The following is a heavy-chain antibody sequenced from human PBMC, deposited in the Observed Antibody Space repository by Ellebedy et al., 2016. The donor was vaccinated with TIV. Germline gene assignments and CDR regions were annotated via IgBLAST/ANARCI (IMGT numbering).Heavy chain of an antibody. CDR3: ASEGDCSSTSCLVDY. CDR1: GGSFSGYY. V-gene: IGHV4-34*01. Sequence: SETLSLTXAVYGGSFSGYYWSWIRQPPGKGLEWIGEINHSGSTNYNPSLKSRVTISVDTSKNQFSLKLSSVTAADTAVYYCASEGDCSSTSCLVDYWGQGTLVTVSS. J-gene: IGHJ4*02. D-gene: IGHD2-2*01. CDR2: INHSGST.